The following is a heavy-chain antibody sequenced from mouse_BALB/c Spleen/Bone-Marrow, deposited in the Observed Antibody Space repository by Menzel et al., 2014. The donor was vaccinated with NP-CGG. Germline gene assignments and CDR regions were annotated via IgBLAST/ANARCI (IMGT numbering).Heavy chain of an antibody. CDR3: ARGGISVDY. J-gene: IGHJ2*01. CDR1: GYVFSTYW. V-gene: IGHV1-80*01. CDR2: IYPGEGDT. Sequence: QVQLQQSGAELVRPGSSVKISCESSGYVFSTYWINWVKQRPGQGLEWIGQIYPGEGDTDYNGKFKDKATLTADKSSNTAYMQLSSLTSEDSAVYFCARGGISVDYWGQGTTLTVSS.